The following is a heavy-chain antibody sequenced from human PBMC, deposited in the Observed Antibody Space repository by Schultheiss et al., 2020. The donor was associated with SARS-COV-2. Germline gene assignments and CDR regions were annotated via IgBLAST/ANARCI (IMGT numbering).Heavy chain of an antibody. CDR1: GFTFSSYA. CDR3: VKDKVGATGY. J-gene: IGHJ4*02. CDR2: IKQDGSEK. Sequence: GGSLRLSCAASGFTFSSYAMHWVRQAPGKGLEWVANIKQDGSEKYYVDSVKGRFTFYRDYSKATLYLQMNSLRAEDTAVYYCVKDKVGATGYWGQGALVTVSS. V-gene: IGHV3-7*01. D-gene: IGHD1-26*01.